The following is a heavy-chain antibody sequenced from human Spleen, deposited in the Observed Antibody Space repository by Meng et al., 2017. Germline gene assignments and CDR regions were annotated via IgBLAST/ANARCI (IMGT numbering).Heavy chain of an antibody. D-gene: IGHD4-23*01. CDR3: AKGRTTVVGTSSY. CDR2: VSHDGNSG. V-gene: IGHV3-30-3*01. Sequence: QIQLVESGGRVVPPGGSLRLSCATSGFTFTDYAMHWVRQAPGKGPQWVAIVSHDGNSGCYADSVKGRFTISRENSKNTLYLQMNSLRGDDTAVYYCAKGRTTVVGTSSYWGQGTLVTVSS. J-gene: IGHJ4*02. CDR1: GFTFTDYA.